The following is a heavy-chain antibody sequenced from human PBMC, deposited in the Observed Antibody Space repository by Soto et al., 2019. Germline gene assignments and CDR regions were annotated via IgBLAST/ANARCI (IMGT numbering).Heavy chain of an antibody. Sequence: SEILSLTCTVSGVPISSGGYYWTWIRQHPGKGLEWIGYNYYSGITYYNPSLKSRVTISVDTSKNQFSLKLSSVTAADTAVYYCARRGSGSYSDYWGQGTLVTVSS. V-gene: IGHV4-39*01. CDR2: NYYSGIT. J-gene: IGHJ4*02. D-gene: IGHD3-10*01. CDR3: ARRGSGSYSDY. CDR1: GVPISSGGYY.